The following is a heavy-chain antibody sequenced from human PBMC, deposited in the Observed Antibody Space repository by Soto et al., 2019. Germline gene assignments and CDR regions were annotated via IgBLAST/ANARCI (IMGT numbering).Heavy chain of an antibody. CDR3: ASSGYCSGGSCSYPQYYYYGMDV. V-gene: IGHV1-69*12. D-gene: IGHD2-15*01. Sequence: QVQLVQSGAEVKKPGSSVKVSCKASGCTFSSDAVSWVRQAPGQGLEWMGGIIPIFGTADYAQKFQGRVTITADESTSTAYMELSSLRSEDTAVYYCASSGYCSGGSCSYPQYYYYGMDVWGQGTTVTVSS. CDR2: IIPIFGTA. CDR1: GCTFSSDA. J-gene: IGHJ6*02.